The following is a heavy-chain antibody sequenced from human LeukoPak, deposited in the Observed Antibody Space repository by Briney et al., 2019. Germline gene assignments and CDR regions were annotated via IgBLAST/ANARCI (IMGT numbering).Heavy chain of an antibody. CDR2: IYTSGST. CDR3: ARDSYYYGSGTPFDY. CDR1: GGSFRSHY. D-gene: IGHD3-10*01. V-gene: IGHV4-4*07. J-gene: IGHJ4*02. Sequence: SETLSLTCTVSGGSFRSHYWSWIRQPAGKGLEWIGRIYTSGSTNYNPSLKSRVTMSVDTSKNQFSLKLSPVTAADTAVYYCARDSYYYGSGTPFDYWGQGTLVTVSS.